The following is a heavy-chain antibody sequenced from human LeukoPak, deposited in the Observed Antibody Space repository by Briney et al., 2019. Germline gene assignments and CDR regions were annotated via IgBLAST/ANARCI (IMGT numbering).Heavy chain of an antibody. V-gene: IGHV4-34*01. CDR1: GRSFSGYY. J-gene: IGHJ4*02. CDR2: INHSGST. CDR3: AGGVAVAGRAREYYFDY. Sequence: SETLSLTCAVYGRSFSGYYWSWIRQPPGKGLEWIGEINHSGSTNYNPSLKSRVTISVDTSKNQFSLKLSSVTAADTAVYYCAGGVAVAGRAREYYFDYWGQGTLVTVSS. D-gene: IGHD6-19*01.